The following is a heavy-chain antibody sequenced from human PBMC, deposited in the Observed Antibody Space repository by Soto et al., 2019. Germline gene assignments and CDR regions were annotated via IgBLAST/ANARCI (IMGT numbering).Heavy chain of an antibody. CDR2: ISGSGVGT. D-gene: IGHD1-20*01. V-gene: IGHV3-23*01. J-gene: IGHJ6*02. Sequence: GGSLRLSCAASGFTFSNNAMSWVRQASGKGLEWVSSISGSGVGTYYADSVKGRFTISRDNSKNTLFLQMNSLRADDSAVYYCAQAITGATGGMDVWGHGTTVTVSS. CDR3: AQAITGATGGMDV. CDR1: GFTFSNNA.